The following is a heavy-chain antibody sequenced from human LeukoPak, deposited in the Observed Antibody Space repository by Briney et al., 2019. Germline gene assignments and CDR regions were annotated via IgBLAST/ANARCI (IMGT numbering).Heavy chain of an antibody. D-gene: IGHD6-19*01. Sequence: GGSLRLSCAASGFTFSSYAMNWVRQAPGKGLEWVSVISGSGGSTYYADSVKGRFTISRDNSKNTLFLQMNSLRAEDTAVYYCAKIPVSYSSGWSNFDYWGQGTLVTVSS. CDR1: GFTFSSYA. CDR2: ISGSGGST. CDR3: AKIPVSYSSGWSNFDY. J-gene: IGHJ4*02. V-gene: IGHV3-23*01.